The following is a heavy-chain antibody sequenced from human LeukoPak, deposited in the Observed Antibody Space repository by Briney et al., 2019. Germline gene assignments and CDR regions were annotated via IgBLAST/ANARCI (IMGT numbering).Heavy chain of an antibody. D-gene: IGHD2-21*01. Sequence: GGSLRLSCAASGLTFSSYWMHWVRLVPGKGLVWGARIGTDGSRTSPSYVESVKGRFTISRDNAKNTVYLQMNSLRAEDTGVYYCVRDVWGDRDSYFDSWGQGTLVTVSS. CDR3: VRDVWGDRDSYFDS. CDR1: GLTFSSYW. V-gene: IGHV3-74*01. CDR2: IGTDGSRTSP. J-gene: IGHJ4*02.